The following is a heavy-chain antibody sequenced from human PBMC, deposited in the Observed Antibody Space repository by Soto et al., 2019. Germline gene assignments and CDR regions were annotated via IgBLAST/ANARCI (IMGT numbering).Heavy chain of an antibody. CDR1: GGSISSYY. CDR2: IYYSGST. J-gene: IGHJ3*02. D-gene: IGHD6-19*01. V-gene: IGHV4-59*08. CDR3: ARHSSGWYLSYAFDI. Sequence: SETLSLTCTVSGGSISSYYWSWIRQPPGKGLEWIGYIYYSGSTNYNPSLKSRVTISVDTSKNQFSLKLSSVTAADTAVYYCARHSSGWYLSYAFDIWGQGTMVTVSS.